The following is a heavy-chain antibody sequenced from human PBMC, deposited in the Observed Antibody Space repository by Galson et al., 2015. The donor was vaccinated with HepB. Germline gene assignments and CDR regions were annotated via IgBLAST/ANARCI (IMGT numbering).Heavy chain of an antibody. V-gene: IGHV4-39*02. CDR1: GDSLSSSNSF. CDR3: ARATTETLTYGWDV. Sequence: SETLSLTCSVFGDSLSSSNSFWVWVRQPPGKGLEWIASIYYTGDTYYNPSLKSRVTISVDPSKIHFSLKLSSVTAANTAVYYCARATTETLTYGWDVWGQGTTVTVSS. J-gene: IGHJ6*02. D-gene: IGHD1-1*01. CDR2: IYYTGDT.